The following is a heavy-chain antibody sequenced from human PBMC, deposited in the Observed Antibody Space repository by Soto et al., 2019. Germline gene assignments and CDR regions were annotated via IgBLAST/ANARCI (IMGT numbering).Heavy chain of an antibody. Sequence: SETLSLTCTVSGGSISSSSYYWGWIRQPPGKGLEWIGSIYYSGSTYYNPSLKSRVTISVDTSKNQFSLKLSSVTAADTAVYYCARWANSGYDSARHGFDYWGQGTLVTVSS. J-gene: IGHJ4*02. CDR2: IYYSGST. CDR1: GGSISSSSYY. CDR3: ARWANSGYDSARHGFDY. D-gene: IGHD5-12*01. V-gene: IGHV4-39*01.